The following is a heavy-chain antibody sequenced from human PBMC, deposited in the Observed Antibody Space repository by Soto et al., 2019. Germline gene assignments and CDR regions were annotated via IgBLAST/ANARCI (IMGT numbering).Heavy chain of an antibody. J-gene: IGHJ6*02. V-gene: IGHV3-23*01. D-gene: IGHD6-6*01. Sequence: GGSLRLSCAAFGFTFSSYALSWVRQAPEKGLEWVSAISDSGRNTYYADSVKGRFTISRDDSTNTMYLQMNSLRAEDTAIYYCAKTLPTSGSAPYYFTLDVWGQGTTVTVSS. CDR3: AKTLPTSGSAPYYFTLDV. CDR1: GFTFSSYA. CDR2: ISDSGRNT.